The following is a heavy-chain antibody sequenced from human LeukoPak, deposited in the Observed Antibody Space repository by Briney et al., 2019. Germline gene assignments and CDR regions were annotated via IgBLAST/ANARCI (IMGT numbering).Heavy chain of an antibody. J-gene: IGHJ4*02. CDR1: GYTFTSYD. V-gene: IGHV1-8*01. CDR3: ARALYDFWSGYYPGGY. CDR2: MNPNSGNT. Sequence: WASVKVSCKASGYTFTSYDINCVRQATGQGLEWMGWMNPNSGNTGYAQKFQGRVTMTRNTSISTAYMELSSLRSEDTAVYYCARALYDFWSGYYPGGYWGQGTLVTVSS. D-gene: IGHD3-3*01.